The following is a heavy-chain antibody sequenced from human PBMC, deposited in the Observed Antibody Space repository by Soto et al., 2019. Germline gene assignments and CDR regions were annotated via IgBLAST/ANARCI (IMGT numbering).Heavy chain of an antibody. V-gene: IGHV1-69*06. CDR3: ASAAVEYPSTIPNWFDP. J-gene: IGHJ5*02. CDR1: GGTFSSYA. Sequence: QVQLVQSGAEVKKPGSSVKVSCKASGGTFSSYAISWVRQAPGQGLEWMGGVIPIFGTANYAQKFQGRVTITADKSTSTAYMELSSLRSEDTDVYYCASAAVEYPSTIPNWFDPWGQGTLVTVSS. D-gene: IGHD5-12*01. CDR2: VIPIFGTA.